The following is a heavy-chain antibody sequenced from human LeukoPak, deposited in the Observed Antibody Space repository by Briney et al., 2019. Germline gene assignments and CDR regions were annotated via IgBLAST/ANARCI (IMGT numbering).Heavy chain of an antibody. Sequence: GGSLRLSCAASGFTFSSYSMNWVRQAPGKGLEWVSSISSSSSYIYYADSVKGRFTISRENAKNSLYLQMNSLRAEYTAVYYCARRDTAMGYRGYYFDYWGQGTLVTLSS. CDR3: ARRDTAMGYRGYYFDY. D-gene: IGHD5-18*01. V-gene: IGHV3-21*01. CDR1: GFTFSSYS. CDR2: ISSSSSYI. J-gene: IGHJ4*02.